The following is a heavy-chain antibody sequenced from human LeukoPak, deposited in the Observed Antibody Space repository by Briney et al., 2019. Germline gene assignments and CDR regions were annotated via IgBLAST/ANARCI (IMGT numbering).Heavy chain of an antibody. Sequence: GGSLRLSCAASGFTFSTYDMSWFSQAPGKGLEWVSLIRGHDGSTYYANSVKVRFTLSRDNYKDALYVQMNSLADEDTAVYYCAKGHWGDNWGQGTLVTVSS. J-gene: IGHJ4*02. D-gene: IGHD7-27*01. CDR2: IRGHDGST. V-gene: IGHV3-23*01. CDR3: AKGHWGDN. CDR1: GFTFSTYD.